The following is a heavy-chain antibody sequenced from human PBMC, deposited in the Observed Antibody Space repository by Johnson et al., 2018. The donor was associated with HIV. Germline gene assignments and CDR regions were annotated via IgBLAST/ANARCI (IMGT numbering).Heavy chain of an antibody. D-gene: IGHD2-2*01. J-gene: IGHJ3*02. CDR2: ISYDGKNK. Sequence: QVQLVESGGELVRPGGSLTLSCAASGFTFSSYAMHWVRQAPGKGLEWVAVISYDGKNKDYADPVKGRFTLSRDNSKNTLYLQLSSLRTEDTAVFYCARGGVVHDAFDMWGQGTMVTVSS. V-gene: IGHV3-30*04. CDR1: GFTFSSYA. CDR3: ARGGVVHDAFDM.